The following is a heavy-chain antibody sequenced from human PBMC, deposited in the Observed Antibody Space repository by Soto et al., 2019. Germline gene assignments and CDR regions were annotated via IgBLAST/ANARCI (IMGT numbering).Heavy chain of an antibody. D-gene: IGHD2-21*01. CDR1: GGSISSYY. Sequence: SETLSLTCTVSGGSISSYYWSWIRQPPGKGLEWIVYIYYSGSTNYNPSLKSRVTISVDTSKNQFSLKLSSVTAADTAVYYCAKSVEMASDYFDTWGQGILVTVSS. CDR3: AKSVEMASDYFDT. J-gene: IGHJ4*02. CDR2: IYYSGST. V-gene: IGHV4-59*12.